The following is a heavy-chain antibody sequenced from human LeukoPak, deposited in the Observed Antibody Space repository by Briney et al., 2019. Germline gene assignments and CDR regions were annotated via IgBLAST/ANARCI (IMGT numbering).Heavy chain of an antibody. J-gene: IGHJ6*02. CDR2: VSGRGDST. Sequence: LGGSLRLSCAASGFTFNNYAMTWVRQAPGKGLEWVSAVSGRGDSTYYADSVKGRFTISRDNSKNTLYLQMNSQRAEDTAVYHCAKAPPAATNYYYGMDVCDQGTTVTVTS. D-gene: IGHD2-15*01. CDR3: AKAPPAATNYYYGMDV. CDR1: GFTFNNYA. V-gene: IGHV3-23*01.